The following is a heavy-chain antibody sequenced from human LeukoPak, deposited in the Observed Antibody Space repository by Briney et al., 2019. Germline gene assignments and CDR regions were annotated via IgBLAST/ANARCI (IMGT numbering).Heavy chain of an antibody. CDR2: IYSGGST. V-gene: IGHV3-53*01. D-gene: IGHD6-19*01. CDR1: GSTVSSNF. CDR3: ARGSGWRFDF. Sequence: GGSLRFSCAASGSTVSSNFLSWVRQAPGKGLEWVSVIYSGGSTYYADSVKGRFTISRDNSKNILFLQMNSLRAEDTAVYHCARGSGWRFDFWGQGTLVTVSS. J-gene: IGHJ4*02.